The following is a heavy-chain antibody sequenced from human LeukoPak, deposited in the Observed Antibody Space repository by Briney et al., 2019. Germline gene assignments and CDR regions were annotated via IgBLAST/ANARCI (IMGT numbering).Heavy chain of an antibody. Sequence: ASVKVSCKASGYTFTGYYMHWVRQAPGQGLEGMGWINPNSGGTNYAQKFQGRVTMTRDTSISTAYMELSRLRSDDTAVYYCARTEYYYGSGSSIDYWGQGTLVTVSS. V-gene: IGHV1-2*02. J-gene: IGHJ4*02. CDR1: GYTFTGYY. CDR3: ARTEYYYGSGSSIDY. D-gene: IGHD3-10*01. CDR2: INPNSGGT.